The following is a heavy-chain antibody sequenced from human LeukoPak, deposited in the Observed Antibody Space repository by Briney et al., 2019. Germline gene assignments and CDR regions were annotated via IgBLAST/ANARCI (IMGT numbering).Heavy chain of an antibody. CDR2: IIPIFGTA. Sequence: GASVKVSCKASGGTFSSYAISWVRQAPGQGLEWMGGIIPIFGTANYAQKFRGRVTITADESTSTAYMELSSLRSEDTAVYYCASHRYCSSTSCYRNFDYWGQGTLVTVSS. CDR1: GGTFSSYA. J-gene: IGHJ4*02. CDR3: ASHRYCSSTSCYRNFDY. D-gene: IGHD2-2*02. V-gene: IGHV1-69*13.